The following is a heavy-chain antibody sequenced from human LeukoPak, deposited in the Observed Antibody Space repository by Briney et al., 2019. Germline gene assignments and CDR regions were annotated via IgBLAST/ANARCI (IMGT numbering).Heavy chain of an antibody. Sequence: SVKVSCKASGGTFSSYAISWVRQAPGQGLEWMGRIIPILGIANYAQKFQGRVTITADKSTSTAYMELSSLRSEDTAVYYCARVSVWGSYRYSAYWGQGTLVTVSS. V-gene: IGHV1-69*04. CDR1: GGTFSSYA. D-gene: IGHD3-16*02. CDR3: ARVSVWGSYRYSAY. CDR2: IIPILGIA. J-gene: IGHJ4*02.